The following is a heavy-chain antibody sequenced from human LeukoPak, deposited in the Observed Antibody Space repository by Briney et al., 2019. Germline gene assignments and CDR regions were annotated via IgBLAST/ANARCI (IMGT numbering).Heavy chain of an antibody. CDR3: ARGQMDV. J-gene: IGHJ6*04. CDR2: IKEDGSEK. V-gene: IGHV3-7*01. CDR1: GFTFSGYW. Sequence: GGSLRLSCAASGFTFSGYWMNWVRQAPGKGLEWVANIKEDGSEKYYGESVMGRFIISRDNGKNSLYVEIDSLRVEDTGVYYCARGQMDVWGKGTTVTVSS.